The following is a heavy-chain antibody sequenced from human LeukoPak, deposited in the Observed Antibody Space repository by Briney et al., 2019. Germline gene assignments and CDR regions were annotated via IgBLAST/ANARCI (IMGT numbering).Heavy chain of an antibody. V-gene: IGHV1-18*01. D-gene: IGHD3-16*01. Sequence: ASVKVSCKASGYTFTSYGISWVRQAPGQGLEWMGWISFHNGNTNYPQKLQGRATMTTDRSTSTAYMELRSLRSDDTAVYYCARADVSGSYFHLDYWGQGTLVTVSS. CDR2: ISFHNGNT. CDR1: GYTFTSYG. J-gene: IGHJ4*02. CDR3: ARADVSGSYFHLDY.